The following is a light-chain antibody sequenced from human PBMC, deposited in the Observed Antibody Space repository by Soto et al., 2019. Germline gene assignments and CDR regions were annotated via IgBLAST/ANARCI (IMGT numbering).Light chain of an antibody. CDR1: SSNIGSNY. V-gene: IGLV1-47*01. Sequence: QSVLTQPPSASGTPGQRVNISCSGRSSNIGSNYVYWYRQFPGTAPKLLIQRNNQRPSGVPDRFSGSKSGTSASLAISGLRSEDEADYYCGGWDDSLSGPVFGGGTKLTVL. CDR3: GGWDDSLSGPV. CDR2: RNN. J-gene: IGLJ2*01.